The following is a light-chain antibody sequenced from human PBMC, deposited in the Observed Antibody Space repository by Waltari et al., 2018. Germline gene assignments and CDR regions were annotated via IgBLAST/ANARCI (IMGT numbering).Light chain of an antibody. V-gene: IGKV3-20*01. J-gene: IGKJ5*01. CDR3: QQYGSSPIT. CDR2: GAS. CDR1: QSVSSNN. Sequence: IVLTQFPGTLSLSPGERATLSCRASQSVSSNNLAWYQQRPGQAPRLLIYGASSRATGIPDRITGSGSGTDFTLTISRLEPEDFAVYYCQQYGSSPITFGQGTRLEIE.